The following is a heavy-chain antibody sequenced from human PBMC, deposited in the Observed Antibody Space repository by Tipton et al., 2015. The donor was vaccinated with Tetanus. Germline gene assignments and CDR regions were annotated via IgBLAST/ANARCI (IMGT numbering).Heavy chain of an antibody. J-gene: IGHJ5*02. Sequence: TLSLTCTVSGGSISSGTFYWDWIRQTPRKGLEWIGNIYSYNGNTLQNPSLQSRVTISLDKSKNQFSLKLRSVTAADTGIYFCARTADNWFDPWGQGTLVTVSS. CDR2: IYSYNGNT. V-gene: IGHV4-39*01. CDR3: ARTADNWFDP. CDR1: GGSISSGTFY. D-gene: IGHD2-21*02.